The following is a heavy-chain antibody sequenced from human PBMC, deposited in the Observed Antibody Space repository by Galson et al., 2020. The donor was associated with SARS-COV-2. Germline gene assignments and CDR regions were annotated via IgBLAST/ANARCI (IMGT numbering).Heavy chain of an antibody. CDR1: GDTFRKYV. D-gene: IGHD5-12*01. V-gene: IGHV3-23*01. Sequence: PGGSLRLSCTASGDTFRKYVMSWVRLAPGKGPESVAGISGRGDDTSYADSVRGRFTISSDNSKNTLSLQMRRLTVADAAAYYCVKTGRDGYNGHNYWGQGTLVTVSA. CDR3: VKTGRDGYNGHNY. CDR2: ISGRGDDT. J-gene: IGHJ4*02.